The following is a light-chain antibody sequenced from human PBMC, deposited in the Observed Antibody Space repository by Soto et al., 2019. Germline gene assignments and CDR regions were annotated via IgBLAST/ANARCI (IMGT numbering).Light chain of an antibody. CDR2: DVN. V-gene: IGLV2-11*01. Sequence: SVLTQPRSVSGSPRQSVTISCTGTSSDVGGYDYVSWYQQHPGKAPKLILYDVNQRSSGVPDRFSGSKSGNAASLTISGLQSEDEADYYCCSFSGTNTLYVFGTGTKVTVL. J-gene: IGLJ1*01. CDR3: CSFSGTNTLYV. CDR1: SSDVGGYDY.